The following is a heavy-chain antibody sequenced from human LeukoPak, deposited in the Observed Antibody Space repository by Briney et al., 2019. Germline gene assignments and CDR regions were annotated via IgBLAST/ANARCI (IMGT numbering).Heavy chain of an antibody. D-gene: IGHD6-19*01. CDR1: GGSISTYY. J-gene: IGHJ4*02. CDR3: ARGPLWLVD. CDR2: IYYSGST. Sequence: SETLSLTCTVSGGSISTYYWSWIRQPPGKGLEWIGYIYYSGSTNYNPSLKSRVTISVDTSKNQFSLKLSSVTAADTAVYYCARGPLWLVDWGQGTLVTVS. V-gene: IGHV4-59*01.